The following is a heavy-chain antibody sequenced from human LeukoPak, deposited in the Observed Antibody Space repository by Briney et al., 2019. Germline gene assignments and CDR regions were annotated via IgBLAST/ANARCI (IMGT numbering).Heavy chain of an antibody. V-gene: IGHV4-31*03. CDR3: VRKNDIVVVPAATRVNWCDP. CDR2: IYYSGST. CDR1: GGSISSGGDS. J-gene: IGHJ5*02. Sequence: PSQTLSLTCTVSGGSISSGGDSWSWIRQHPGKGLEWIGYIYYSGSTYYNPSLKSRVTISVDTSKNQFSLKLSSVTAADPPVYYCVRKNDIVVVPAATRVNWCDPWGQGTLVTVSS. D-gene: IGHD2-2*01.